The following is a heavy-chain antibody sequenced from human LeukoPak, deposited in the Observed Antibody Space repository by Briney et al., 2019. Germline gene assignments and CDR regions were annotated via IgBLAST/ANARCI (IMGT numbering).Heavy chain of an antibody. Sequence: ETLSLTCTVSGGSISSSSYYWGWIRQPPGKGLEWIGCIYYAGSTYYNPSLKSRVTISVDTSKNQFSLRLNSVTAADTAVYYCARLQGSDSSGYWGQGTLVTVSS. V-gene: IGHV4-39*01. CDR3: ARLQGSDSSGY. CDR1: GGSISSSSYY. D-gene: IGHD3-22*01. CDR2: IYYAGST. J-gene: IGHJ4*02.